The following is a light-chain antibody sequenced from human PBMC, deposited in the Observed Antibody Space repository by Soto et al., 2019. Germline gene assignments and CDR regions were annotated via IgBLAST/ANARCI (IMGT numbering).Light chain of an antibody. CDR1: QTISSW. J-gene: IGKJ5*01. CDR2: DAS. V-gene: IGKV1-33*01. CDR3: QQYDNLPIT. Sequence: DIQMTQSPSTLSGSVGDRVTITCRASQTISSWLAWYLQKPGKAPKLLIYDASNLETGVPSRFSGSGSGTDFTSTISSLQPEDIATYYCQQYDNLPITFGQGTRLEIK.